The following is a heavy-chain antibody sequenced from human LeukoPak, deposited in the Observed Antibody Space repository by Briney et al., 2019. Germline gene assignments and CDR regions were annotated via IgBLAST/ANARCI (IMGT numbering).Heavy chain of an antibody. CDR3: ARVRGYVWGSYRYTSLFDY. CDR1: GYTFTGYY. V-gene: IGHV1-2*02. Sequence: ASVKVSCKASGYTFTGYYMHWVRQAPGQGLEWMGWINPNSGGTNYARKFQGRVTMTRDTSISTAYMELSRLRSDDTAVYYCARVRGYVWGSYRYTSLFDYWGQGTLVTVSS. J-gene: IGHJ4*02. D-gene: IGHD3-16*02. CDR2: INPNSGGT.